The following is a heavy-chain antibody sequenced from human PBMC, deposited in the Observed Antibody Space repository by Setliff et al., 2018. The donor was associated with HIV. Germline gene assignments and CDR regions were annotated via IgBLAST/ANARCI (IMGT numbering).Heavy chain of an antibody. CDR2: ISGSGGST. CDR1: RFTFSSYA. J-gene: IGHJ3*02. V-gene: IGHV3-23*01. Sequence: GESLKISCAASRFTFSSYAMSWVRQAPGKGLEWVTAISGSGGSTYYADSVKGRFTISRDNSKNTLYLQMNSLRAEDTAVYYCAKMGSPVGPDAFDIWGQGTMVTVSS. CDR3: AKMGSPVGPDAFDI. D-gene: IGHD3-16*01.